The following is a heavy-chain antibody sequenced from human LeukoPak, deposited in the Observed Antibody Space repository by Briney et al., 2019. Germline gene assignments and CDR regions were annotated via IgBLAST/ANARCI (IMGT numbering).Heavy chain of an antibody. J-gene: IGHJ4*02. D-gene: IGHD3-16*01. CDR1: GFTFSNYD. CDR2: IWYDGSNK. V-gene: IGHV3-33*06. Sequence: PGRSLRLTCAASGFTFSNYDMHWVRQAPGKGLEWVAVIWYDGSNKYYADSVKGRFTISRDNSKSTLYLQMNSLRPEDTAVYYCANSLQDYDYVWGSCPFDYWGQGTLVTVSS. CDR3: ANSLQDYDYVWGSCPFDY.